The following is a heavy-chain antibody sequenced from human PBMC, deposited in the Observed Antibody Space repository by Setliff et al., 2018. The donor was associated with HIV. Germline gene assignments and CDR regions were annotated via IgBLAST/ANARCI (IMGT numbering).Heavy chain of an antibody. V-gene: IGHV3-74*01. CDR1: GFNFRSYS. CDR2: IDSDESTT. J-gene: IGHJ4*02. CDR3: AKGGSSSWYMFDY. D-gene: IGHD6-13*01. Sequence: LPLTCLCSGFNFRSYSMHWVRQAPGKGLVWVARIDSDESTTISADSVKGRFTISRDNSKNTLYLQMNSRKAEDTAVYYCAKGGSSSWYMFDYWGQGTLVTVSS.